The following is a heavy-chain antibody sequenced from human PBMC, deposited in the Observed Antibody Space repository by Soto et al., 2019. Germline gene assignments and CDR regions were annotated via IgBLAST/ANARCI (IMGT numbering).Heavy chain of an antibody. V-gene: IGHV3-30-3*01. CDR1: GFTFSSYA. CDR3: SRESPREWLVLGPYLYFDY. D-gene: IGHD6-19*01. CDR2: ISYEGSNK. Sequence: QVQLVESGGGVVQPGRSLRLSCAASGFTFSSYAMHWVRKAPGKGLEWVAVISYEGSNKYYADSVKGRFTISRDNSKNTMYQQMNSLRAEDTAVYYCSRESPREWLVLGPYLYFDYWGQGTLVTVSS. J-gene: IGHJ4*02.